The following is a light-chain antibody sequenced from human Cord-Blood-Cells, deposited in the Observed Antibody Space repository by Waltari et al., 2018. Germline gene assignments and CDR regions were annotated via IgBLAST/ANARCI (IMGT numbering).Light chain of an antibody. CDR1: SSGVGGYNY. CDR2: DVS. V-gene: IGLV2-11*01. Sequence: QSALSPPRPVSGSRGQAVTISCTGNSSGVGGYNYFSWYQKPPVKAPKLMIYDVSKRPSGAPCRFSGAKAGNTAALTISGLQAEDEADYYCCSSAGSYTYVLGTATKVTVL. CDR3: CSSAGSYTYV. J-gene: IGLJ1*01.